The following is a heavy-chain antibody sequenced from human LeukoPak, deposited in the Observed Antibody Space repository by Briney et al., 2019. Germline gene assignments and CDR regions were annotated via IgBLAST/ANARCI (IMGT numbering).Heavy chain of an antibody. D-gene: IGHD4-17*01. CDR3: ARVDYGDYYFDY. V-gene: IGHV1-18*01. CDR1: GYTFTSYG. Sequence: ASVKVSCKASGYTFTSYGISWARQAPGQGLEWMGWISAYNGNTNYAQKLQGRVTMTTDTSTSTAYMELRSLRSDDTAVYYCARVDYGDYYFDYWGQGTLVTVSS. CDR2: ISAYNGNT. J-gene: IGHJ4*02.